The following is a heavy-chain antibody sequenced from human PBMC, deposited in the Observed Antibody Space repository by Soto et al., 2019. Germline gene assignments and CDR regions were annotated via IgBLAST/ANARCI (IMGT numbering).Heavy chain of an antibody. CDR3: ARGPVVAATRGPLDY. CDR2: ISSRDYTI. V-gene: IGHV3-11*01. J-gene: IGHJ4*02. CDR1: GFRFGDYY. D-gene: IGHD2-15*01. Sequence: QVQLVESGGGLVKPGGSLRLSCAASGFRFGDYYMRWIRQAPGKGLEWVSYISSRDYTIYYAATAEGRLTISRDNATNSLFLQMNSPEADETAVYYCARGPVVAATRGPLDYWGPGMLVTVSS.